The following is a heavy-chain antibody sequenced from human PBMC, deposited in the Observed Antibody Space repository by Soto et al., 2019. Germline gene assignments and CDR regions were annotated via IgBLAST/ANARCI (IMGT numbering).Heavy chain of an antibody. CDR2: INPSGGST. Sequence: ASVKVSCKASGYTFTSYYMHWVRQAPGQGLEWMGIINPSGGSTSYAQKFQGRVTMTRDTSTSTVYMELSSLRSEDTAVYYCAHEGIAVAGRGSWFDPWGQGTLVTVSS. CDR3: AHEGIAVAGRGSWFDP. CDR1: GYTFTSYY. J-gene: IGHJ5*02. D-gene: IGHD6-19*01. V-gene: IGHV1-46*01.